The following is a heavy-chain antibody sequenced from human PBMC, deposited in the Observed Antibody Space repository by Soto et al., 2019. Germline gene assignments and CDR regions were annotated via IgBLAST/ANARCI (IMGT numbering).Heavy chain of an antibody. CDR1: GGSFSGYY. J-gene: IGHJ3*02. CDR3: ARDYCGGDCYGGDAFDI. D-gene: IGHD2-21*02. V-gene: IGHV4-34*01. CDR2: INHSGST. Sequence: SETLSLTCAVYGGSFSGYYWSWIRQPPGKGLEWIGEINHSGSTNYNPSLESRVTMSVDTSKNQFSLKLSSVTAADTAVYYCARDYCGGDCYGGDAFDIWGQGTMVIVSS.